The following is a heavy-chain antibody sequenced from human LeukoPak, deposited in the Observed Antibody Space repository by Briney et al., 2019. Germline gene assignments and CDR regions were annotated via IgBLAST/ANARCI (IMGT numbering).Heavy chain of an antibody. Sequence: GGSLRLSCVASGFTFSSYWMHWVRQDPRKGLVWVSRINGDGRNINYADSVRGRFTISRDNAKNSLYLQMNSLRAEDTAVYYCARVGGNQLDYYYYYMDVWGKGTTVTVSS. V-gene: IGHV3-74*01. CDR3: ARVGGNQLDYYYYYMDV. CDR1: GFTFSSYW. J-gene: IGHJ6*03. D-gene: IGHD2-2*01. CDR2: INGDGRNI.